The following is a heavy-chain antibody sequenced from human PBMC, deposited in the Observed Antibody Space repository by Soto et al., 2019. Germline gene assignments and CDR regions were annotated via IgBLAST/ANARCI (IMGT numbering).Heavy chain of an antibody. CDR2: IIRFSGAA. V-gene: IGHV1-69*01. CDR3: ATALGCRSTSCTLDY. CDR1: GGTFGSYA. J-gene: IGHJ4*02. Sequence: QVQLVQSGAEVKKPGSSVKVSCKASGGTFGSYALSWVRQAPGQGLEWMGGIIRFSGAAYYAQKFQGRVTITADESTSTASMELSSRSSPDTAVYYCATALGCRSTSCTLDYWGQGTRVIVSS. D-gene: IGHD2-2*01.